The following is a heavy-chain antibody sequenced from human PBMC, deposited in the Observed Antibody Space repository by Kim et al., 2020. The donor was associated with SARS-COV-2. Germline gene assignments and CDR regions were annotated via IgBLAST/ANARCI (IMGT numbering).Heavy chain of an antibody. V-gene: IGHV3-48*02. CDR3: ARTTAMVYYFDY. D-gene: IGHD5-18*01. J-gene: IGHJ4*02. Sequence: YYADSVKGRFTISRDNAKNSLYLQMNSLRDEDTAVYYCARTTAMVYYFDYWGQGTLVTVSS.